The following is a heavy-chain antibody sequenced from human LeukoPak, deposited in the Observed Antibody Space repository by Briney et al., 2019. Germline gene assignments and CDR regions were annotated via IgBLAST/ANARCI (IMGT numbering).Heavy chain of an antibody. D-gene: IGHD3-10*01. Sequence: SETLSPTCAVYGGSFSGYYWSWIRQPPGKGLEWIGEINHSGSTNYNPSLKSRVTISVDTSKNQFSLKLSSVTAADTAVYYYARGGSYYPNWFDPWGQGTLVTVSS. V-gene: IGHV4-34*01. CDR3: ARGGSYYPNWFDP. CDR2: INHSGST. CDR1: GGSFSGYY. J-gene: IGHJ5*02.